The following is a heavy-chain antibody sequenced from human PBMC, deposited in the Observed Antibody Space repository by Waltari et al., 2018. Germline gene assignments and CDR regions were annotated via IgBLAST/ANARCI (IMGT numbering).Heavy chain of an antibody. Sequence: EVQLLESGGGLVQPGGSLRPPCAAAGFTFNNYAMIWVRQTPGKGLEWVSGIGSDFSTQYGQSVKGRFTISRDNSKNTVFLQMNSLRVEDTAIYFCAKDLHYFGPDYWGQGTLVTVSS. D-gene: IGHD3-9*01. CDR2: IGSDFST. CDR1: GFTFNNYA. V-gene: IGHV3-23*01. J-gene: IGHJ4*02. CDR3: AKDLHYFGPDY.